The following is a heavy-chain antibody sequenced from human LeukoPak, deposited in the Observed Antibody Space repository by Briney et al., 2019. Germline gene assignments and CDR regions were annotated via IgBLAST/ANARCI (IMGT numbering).Heavy chain of an antibody. CDR2: TYYSGST. CDR3: ARVRGSYRPYYFDY. D-gene: IGHD1-26*01. J-gene: IGHJ4*02. CDR1: GFTFSDYY. Sequence: LRLSCAASGFTFSDYYMSWIRQPPGKGLEWIGYTYYSGSTYYNPSLKSRVTISVDTSKNQFSLKLSSVTAAGTAVYYCARVRGSYRPYYFDYWGQGTLVTVSS. V-gene: IGHV4-30-4*08.